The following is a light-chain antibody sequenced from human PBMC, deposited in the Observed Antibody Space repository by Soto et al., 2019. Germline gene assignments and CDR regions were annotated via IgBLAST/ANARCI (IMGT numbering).Light chain of an antibody. CDR3: QQYYTTPYT. J-gene: IGKJ2*01. CDR2: CAS. CDR1: QSVLYSSNKKKY. Sequence: DIVMTQSPDSLAVSLGERGTINCKSSQSVLYSSNKKKYLAWYQQKPGQPPKLLISCASTRESGVPDRFSGSGSGTDFTLTISSLQAEDVAVYYCQQYYTTPYTFGQGTKLEIK. V-gene: IGKV4-1*01.